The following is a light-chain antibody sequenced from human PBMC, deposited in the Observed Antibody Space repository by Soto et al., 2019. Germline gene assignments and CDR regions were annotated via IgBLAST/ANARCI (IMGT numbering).Light chain of an antibody. CDR1: QSVSNNY. CDR2: GAS. J-gene: IGKJ1*01. CDR3: QQYGSSPTWT. Sequence: ESVLTQSPGTLAVSPVEIATLSCRASQSVSNNYLAWYQQKPGQAPRLLIYGASTRATGIPDRFSGSGSGTDFTLTISRLEPEDSAVYYCQQYGSSPTWTFGQGTKV. V-gene: IGKV3-20*01.